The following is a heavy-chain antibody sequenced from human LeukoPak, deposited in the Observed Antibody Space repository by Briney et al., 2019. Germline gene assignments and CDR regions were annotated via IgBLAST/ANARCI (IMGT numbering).Heavy chain of an antibody. D-gene: IGHD2-2*01. CDR2: IIPIFGTA. CDR3: ARDGPTRRSFDY. CDR1: GGTFSSYA. V-gene: IGHV1-69*13. Sequence: SVKVSCKASGGTFSSYAISWVRQAPGQGLEWMGGIIPIFGTANYAQKFQGRVTITADESTSTAYMELSRLRSEDTAVYYCARDGPTRRSFDYWGQGTLVTVSS. J-gene: IGHJ4*02.